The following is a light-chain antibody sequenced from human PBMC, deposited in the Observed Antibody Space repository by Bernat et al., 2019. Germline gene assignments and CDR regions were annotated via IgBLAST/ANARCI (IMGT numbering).Light chain of an antibody. CDR1: PGGFGDSSY. CDR3: CSSVARQARVL. Sequence: RARPRGVSGAPGQSVTGSGPGAPGGFGDSSYVPWYQEHPGTAPTLILYDVPKRPYGVPHRFAGSMSGNAASLTLSGLLAEEEAEYYCCSSVARQARVLFGGGTKVTV. V-gene: IGLV2-11*01. J-gene: IGLJ2*01. CDR2: DVP.